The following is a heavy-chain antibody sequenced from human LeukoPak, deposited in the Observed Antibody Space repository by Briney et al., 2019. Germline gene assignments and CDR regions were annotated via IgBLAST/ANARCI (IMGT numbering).Heavy chain of an antibody. CDR2: ISSSGSTI. D-gene: IGHD6-13*01. J-gene: IGHJ4*02. Sequence: GGSLRLSRVSSGFSYSDSVMSWIRQAPGKGLEGVSYISSSGSTIYYADSVKGRFTISRDNAKNSLYLQMNSLRAEDTAVYYCAGSDSEGIAAAGRLFDYWGQGTLVSVSS. V-gene: IGHV3-11*01. CDR1: GFSYSDSV. CDR3: AGSDSEGIAAAGRLFDY.